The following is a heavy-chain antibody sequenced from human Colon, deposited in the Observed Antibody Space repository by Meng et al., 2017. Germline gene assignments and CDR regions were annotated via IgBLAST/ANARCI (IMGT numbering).Heavy chain of an antibody. J-gene: IGHJ1*01. CDR2: IKYDDSAK. CDR3: STTNALKN. D-gene: IGHD2-8*01. V-gene: IGHV3-7*01. CDR1: GLDFSGNW. Sequence: GGSLSLFCAVAGLDFSGNWMNWVRQAPGKGLEWVAAIKYDDSAKGYVDSVRCRFTISRDNAENSLYLQLNSLRAEDSAVYYCSTTNALKNWGPGTLVTVSS.